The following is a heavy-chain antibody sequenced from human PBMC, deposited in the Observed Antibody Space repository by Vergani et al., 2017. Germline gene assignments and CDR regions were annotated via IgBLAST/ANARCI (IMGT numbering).Heavy chain of an antibody. D-gene: IGHD3-3*01. CDR2: ISSNGGST. CDR1: GFTFSSYA. CDR3: ASRSMNERITIFQGLDYYYYYMDV. J-gene: IGHJ6*03. V-gene: IGHV3-64D*06. Sequence: EVQLVESGGGLVQPGGSLRLSCSASGFTFSSYAMHWVRQAPGKGLEYVSAISSNGGSTYYADSVKGRFTISRDNSKNTLYLQMSSLRAEDTAVYYCASRSMNERITIFQGLDYYYYYMDVWGKGTTVTVSS.